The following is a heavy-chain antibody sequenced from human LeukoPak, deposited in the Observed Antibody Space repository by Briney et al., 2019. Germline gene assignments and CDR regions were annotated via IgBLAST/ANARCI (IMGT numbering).Heavy chain of an antibody. CDR1: GFTIGDYA. Sequence: GRSLRLSCAASGFTIGDYAMHWVRQAPEKGLEWVSGISWNSGGMGYADSVEGRFTISRDNAKNSLYLLMNTLRAEDTALYYCAKDVTYSNSHTFAVWGQGTMVTVSS. D-gene: IGHD4-11*01. V-gene: IGHV3-9*01. CDR3: AKDVTYSNSHTFAV. J-gene: IGHJ3*01. CDR2: ISWNSGGM.